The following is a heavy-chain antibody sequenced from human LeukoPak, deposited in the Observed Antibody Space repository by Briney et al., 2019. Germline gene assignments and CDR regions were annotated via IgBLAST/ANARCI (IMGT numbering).Heavy chain of an antibody. CDR2: ISSSSSYI. V-gene: IGHV3-21*01. J-gene: IGHJ4*02. CDR1: GFTFSSYS. CDR3: AREADYYGSILTTEFDY. Sequence: GGSLRLSCAASGFTFSSYSMNWVRQAPGKGLERVSSISSSSSYIYYADSVKGRFTISRDNAKNSLYLQMNSLRAEDTAVYYCAREADYYGSILTTEFDYWGQGTLVTVSS. D-gene: IGHD3-10*01.